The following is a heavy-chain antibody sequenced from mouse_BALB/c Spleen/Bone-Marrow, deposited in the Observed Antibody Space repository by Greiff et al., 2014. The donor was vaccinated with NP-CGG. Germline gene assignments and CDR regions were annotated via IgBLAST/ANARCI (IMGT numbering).Heavy chain of an antibody. Sequence: EVKLMESGAELVKPGASVKLSCTASGFNIKDTHMHWVKQRPEQGLEWIGRIDPANGNTKYDPKFQGKATITADTSSNTAYLQLSSLTSEDTAVYYCASYYYGRYFDVWGAGTTVTVSS. CDR1: GFNIKDTH. CDR2: IDPANGNT. J-gene: IGHJ1*01. D-gene: IGHD1-1*01. V-gene: IGHV14-3*02. CDR3: ASYYYGRYFDV.